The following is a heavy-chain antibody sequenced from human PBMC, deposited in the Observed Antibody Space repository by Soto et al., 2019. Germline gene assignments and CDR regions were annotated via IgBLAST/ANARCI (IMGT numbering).Heavy chain of an antibody. V-gene: IGHV4-39*01. CDR2: IYYSGST. D-gene: IGHD3-3*01. CDR3: ARLSLTIFGVVTTPEYFDY. CDR1: GGPISSSSYY. Sequence: SETLSLTCTVSGGPISSSSYYWGWIRQPPGKGLEWIGSIYYSGSTYYNPSLKSRVTISVDTSKNQFSLKLSSVTAADTAVYYCARLSLTIFGVVTTPEYFDYWGQGTLVTVSS. J-gene: IGHJ4*02.